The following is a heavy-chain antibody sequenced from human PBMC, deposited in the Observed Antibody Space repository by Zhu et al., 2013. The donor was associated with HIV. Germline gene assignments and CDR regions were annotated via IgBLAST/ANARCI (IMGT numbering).Heavy chain of an antibody. D-gene: IGHD5-12*01. Sequence: QVQLQQWGAGLLKPSETLSLTCAVYGGSFSGYYWSWIRQPPGKGLEWIGEINHSGSTNYNPSLKSRVTISVDTSKNQFSLKLSSVTAADTAVYYCARGEYGATISYWGQGNPGHRLL. V-gene: IGHV4-34*01. CDR1: GGSFSGYY. CDR3: ARGEYGATISY. CDR2: INHSGST. J-gene: IGHJ4*02.